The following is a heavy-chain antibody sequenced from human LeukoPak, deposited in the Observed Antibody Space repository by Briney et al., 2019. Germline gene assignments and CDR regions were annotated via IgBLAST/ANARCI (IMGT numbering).Heavy chain of an antibody. V-gene: IGHV1-18*01. CDR2: ISAYNGNT. CDR1: GYRFTNYG. D-gene: IGHD7-27*01. CDR3: AKDATPFNSIWDYFDS. Sequence: SVKVSCKASGYRFTNYGIIWVRQAPGQGLEWMGWISAYNGNTNYAQKFQGRVTMTTDTSTSTAYMELRSLRSDDTAVYYCAKDATPFNSIWDYFDSWGQGTLVTVSA. J-gene: IGHJ4*02.